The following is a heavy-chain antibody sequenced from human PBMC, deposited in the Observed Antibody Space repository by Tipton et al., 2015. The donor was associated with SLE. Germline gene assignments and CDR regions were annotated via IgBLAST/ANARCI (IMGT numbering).Heavy chain of an antibody. V-gene: IGHV1-2*02. CDR3: ARSYPVDDDIGDAFDI. CDR1: GYTFTGYY. D-gene: IGHD5/OR15-5a*01. CDR2: INPNSGGT. J-gene: IGHJ3*02. Sequence: QLVQSGAEVKKPGASVKVSCKASGYTFTGYYMHWVRQAPGQGLEWMGWINPNSGGTNYAQKFQGRVTMTRGTSISTAYMELSRLRSDDTAVYYCARSYPVDDDIGDAFDIWGQGTMVTVSS.